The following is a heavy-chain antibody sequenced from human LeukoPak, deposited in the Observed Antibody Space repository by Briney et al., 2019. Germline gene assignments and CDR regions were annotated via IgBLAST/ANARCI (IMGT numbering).Heavy chain of an antibody. J-gene: IGHJ3*02. D-gene: IGHD2-15*01. CDR1: GGSISSGGYY. CDR2: IYHSGST. CDR3: ARDRQCCSGVGNAAFDI. V-gene: IGHV4-30-2*01. Sequence: SETLSLTCTVSGGSISSGGYYWRWIRQPPGKGLEWIGYIYHSGSTYYNPSLKSRLTISVDRSKNQFSLKLSSVTAADTAVYYCARDRQCCSGVGNAAFDIWGQGTMVTVSS.